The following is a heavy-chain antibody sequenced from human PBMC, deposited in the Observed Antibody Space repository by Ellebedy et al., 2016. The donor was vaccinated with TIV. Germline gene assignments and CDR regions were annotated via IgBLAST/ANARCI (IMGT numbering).Heavy chain of an antibody. CDR3: ARAPPLFGDFGYYYYGMDV. V-gene: IGHV1-69*06. J-gene: IGHJ6*02. D-gene: IGHD2-21*02. Sequence: ASVKVSCKASGGTFSSYAVSWVRQAPGQGLEWVGGIIPIFGSTNYAQRFQGRITITADKSTSTAYMELSSLRSEDTAVYYCARAPPLFGDFGYYYYGMDVWGQGTTVTVSS. CDR1: GGTFSSYA. CDR2: IIPIFGST.